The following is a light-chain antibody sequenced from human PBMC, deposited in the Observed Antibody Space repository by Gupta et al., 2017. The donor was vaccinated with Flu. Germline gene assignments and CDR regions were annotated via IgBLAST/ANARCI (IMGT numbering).Light chain of an antibody. V-gene: IGKV1-39*01. CDR1: QDISDF. Sequence: DIQMTPSPSSLSASVGDRITITCRASQDISDFLNWYQQKPGKAPKLLIYAASTLQSGVPSRFSGSGSETDFTLTISNLELEDFAIYYCQQSYSSFKTFGHGTRLEI. CDR3: QQSYSSFKT. J-gene: IGKJ5*01. CDR2: AAS.